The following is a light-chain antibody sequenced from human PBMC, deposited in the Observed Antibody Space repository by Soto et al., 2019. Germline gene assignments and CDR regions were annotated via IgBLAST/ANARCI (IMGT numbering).Light chain of an antibody. J-gene: IGKJ4*02. V-gene: IGKV1-27*01. CDR1: QGIAPY. Sequence: DVQMTQSPSSLSAFVGDRVTITCRASQGIAPYLAWFQQKPGKVPKFLIYATSTLQSGVPSRFSGSGSGTEFTLTISSLQPEDIGTYYWQKYNSAPLTFGGGTKVEIK. CDR2: ATS. CDR3: QKYNSAPLT.